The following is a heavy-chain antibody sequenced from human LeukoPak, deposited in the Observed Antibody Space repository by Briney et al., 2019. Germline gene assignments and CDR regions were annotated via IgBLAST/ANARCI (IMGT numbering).Heavy chain of an antibody. D-gene: IGHD3-22*01. CDR1: GYTFTGYY. Sequence: ASVTVSCKASGYTFTGYYIHWVRRAPGQGLGWMGWINPNSGGTNYTQKFHGRVTMTRDTSISTAYMELSRLRSDDTAVYYCARDSGMDYYDSSGYYYVLLRNWGQGTLITVSS. V-gene: IGHV1-2*02. CDR3: ARDSGMDYYDSSGYYYVLLRN. CDR2: INPNSGGT. J-gene: IGHJ4*02.